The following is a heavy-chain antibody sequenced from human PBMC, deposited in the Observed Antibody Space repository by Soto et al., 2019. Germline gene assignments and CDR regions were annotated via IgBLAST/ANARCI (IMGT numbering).Heavy chain of an antibody. D-gene: IGHD3-16*02. Sequence: GGSLRLSCAASGFTFSDYYMSWIRQAPGKGLEWVSYISSSGSTIYYTDSVKGRFTISRDNAKNSLYLQMNSLRAEDTAVYYCARDLWVGERLHLGELSLGPYYYYMDVWGKGTTVTVSS. J-gene: IGHJ6*03. CDR1: GFTFSDYY. CDR2: ISSSGSTI. V-gene: IGHV3-11*01. CDR3: ARDLWVGERLHLGELSLGPYYYYMDV.